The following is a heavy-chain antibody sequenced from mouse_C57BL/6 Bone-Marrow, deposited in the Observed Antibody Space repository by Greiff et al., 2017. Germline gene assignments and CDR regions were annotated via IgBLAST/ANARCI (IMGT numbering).Heavy chain of an antibody. V-gene: IGHV1-39*01. CDR2: INPNYGTT. Sequence: EVKLQESGPELVKPGASVKISCKASGYSFTDYNMNWVKQSNGKSLEWIGVINPNYGTTSSNQKFKGKATLTVDQSSSTAYMQLNSLTSEDSAVYYCARGYDYDYAMDYWGQGTSVPVSS. J-gene: IGHJ4*01. CDR3: ARGYDYDYAMDY. D-gene: IGHD2-4*01. CDR1: GYSFTDYN.